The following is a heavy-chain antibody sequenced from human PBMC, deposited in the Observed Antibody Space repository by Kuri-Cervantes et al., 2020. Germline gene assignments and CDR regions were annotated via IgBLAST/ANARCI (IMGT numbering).Heavy chain of an antibody. D-gene: IGHD1/OR15-1a*01. V-gene: IGHV4-38-2*01. CDR2: IYHSGST. J-gene: IGHJ4*02. Sequence: SQTLSLTCAVSGYSISSGYYWGWIRQPPGKGLEWIGSIYHSGSTYYNPSLKSRVTISVDTSKNQFSLKLSSVTAADTAVYYCARPNMAYFDYWGQGTLVTVSS. CDR3: ARPNMAYFDY. CDR1: GYSISSGYY.